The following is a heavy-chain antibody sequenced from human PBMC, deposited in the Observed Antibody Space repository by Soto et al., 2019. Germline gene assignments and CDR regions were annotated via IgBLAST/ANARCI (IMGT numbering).Heavy chain of an antibody. CDR1: GFTFTSSA. D-gene: IGHD3-22*01. J-gene: IGHJ6*02. CDR2: IVVGSGNT. CDR3: AADSSGSPLYYYGMDV. V-gene: IGHV1-58*01. Sequence: SVKVSCKASGFTFTSSAVHWVRRARGQRLEWIGWIVVGSGNTNYAQKFQERVTITRDMSTSTAYMELSSLRSEDTAVYYCAADSSGSPLYYYGMDVWGQGTTVTVSS.